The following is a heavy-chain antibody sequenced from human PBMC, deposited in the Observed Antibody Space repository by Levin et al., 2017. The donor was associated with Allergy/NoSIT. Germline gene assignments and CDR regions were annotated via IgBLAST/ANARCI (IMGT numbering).Heavy chain of an antibody. V-gene: IGHV3-53*01. CDR3: ARSELWFGELMD. J-gene: IGHJ4*02. Sequence: LSLTCAASGFTVSRNYMSWVRQAPGKGLEWVSVVYSDGRAYYADSVKGRFTISRDNSKNTLYLQMNSLRVEDTAVYYCARSELWFGELMDWGQGTLVTVSS. CDR2: VYSDGRA. D-gene: IGHD3-10*01. CDR1: GFTVSRNY.